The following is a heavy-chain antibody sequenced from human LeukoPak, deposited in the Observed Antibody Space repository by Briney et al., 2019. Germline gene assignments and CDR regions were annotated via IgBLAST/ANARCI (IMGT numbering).Heavy chain of an antibody. CDR3: ARGLGKCIGGSCYRHFDY. J-gene: IGHJ4*02. Sequence: GGSLRLSCAASRFTFSRYSMNWVPQAPEKGLEWVSSISSSSSYIYYADSVTGQITSCRDNANNELYLQMNSLRAEDTGVYYCARGLGKCIGGSCYRHFDYWGEGTLVTVSS. V-gene: IGHV3-21*01. D-gene: IGHD2-15*01. CDR2: ISSSSSYI. CDR1: RFTFSRYS.